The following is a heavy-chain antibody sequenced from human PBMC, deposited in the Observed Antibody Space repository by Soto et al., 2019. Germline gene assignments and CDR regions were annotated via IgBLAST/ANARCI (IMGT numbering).Heavy chain of an antibody. CDR3: AIHDYGDYVRGFDY. Sequence: GGSLRLSCAASGVTFSSYAMHWVRQAPGKGLEWVAVISYDGSNTYYADSVKGRFTISRDNSKNTLYLQMNSLRAEDTAVYYCAIHDYGDYVRGFDYWGQGTLVTVSS. D-gene: IGHD4-17*01. CDR1: GVTFSSYA. V-gene: IGHV3-30-3*01. J-gene: IGHJ4*02. CDR2: ISYDGSNT.